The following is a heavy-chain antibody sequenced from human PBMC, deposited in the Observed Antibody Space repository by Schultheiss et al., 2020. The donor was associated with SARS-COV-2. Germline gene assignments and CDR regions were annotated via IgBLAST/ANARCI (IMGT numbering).Heavy chain of an antibody. D-gene: IGHD6-19*01. Sequence: GGSLRLSCAASGFTFSNAWMSWVRQAPGKGLEWVSAISGSGGSTYYADSVKGRFTISRDNSKNTLYLQMNSLRAEDTAVYYCAKAGIAVEYYFDYWGQGTLVTVSS. V-gene: IGHV3-23*01. J-gene: IGHJ4*02. CDR3: AKAGIAVEYYFDY. CDR1: GFTFSNAW. CDR2: ISGSGGST.